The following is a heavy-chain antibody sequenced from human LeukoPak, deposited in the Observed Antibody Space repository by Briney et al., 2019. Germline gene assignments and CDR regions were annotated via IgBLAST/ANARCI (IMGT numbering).Heavy chain of an antibody. Sequence: SETLSLTCTVSGVSVSSGDYSWSWIRQPPGKGLEWIGYIYYSGSTNYNPSLKSRVTISVDMSKNQFSLKLTSVTAADTAVYYCARTLSYCSSWPVDYWGQGTLVTVSS. CDR3: ARTLSYCSSWPVDY. CDR2: IYYSGST. CDR1: GVSVSSGDYS. J-gene: IGHJ4*02. V-gene: IGHV4-61*08. D-gene: IGHD6-13*01.